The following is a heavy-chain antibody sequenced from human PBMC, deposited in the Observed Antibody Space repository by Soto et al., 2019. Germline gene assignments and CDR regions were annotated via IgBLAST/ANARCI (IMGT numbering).Heavy chain of an antibody. V-gene: IGHV3-9*01. CDR1: GFTFDDYA. CDR2: SNWNSGSI. Sequence: GGSLRLSCAASGFTFDDYAMHWVRQVPGKGREWVSGSNWNSGSIGTGDSVKGRFAIYRDNAKNSLHLQMNSLSAEDTAFYYCVKDESINWYSGHFRHWGQGTLVTVSS. D-gene: IGHD6-13*01. J-gene: IGHJ1*01. CDR3: VKDESINWYSGHFRH.